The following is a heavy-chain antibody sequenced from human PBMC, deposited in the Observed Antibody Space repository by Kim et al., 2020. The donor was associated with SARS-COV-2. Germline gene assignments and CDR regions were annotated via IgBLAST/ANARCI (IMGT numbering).Heavy chain of an antibody. CDR2: FDPEDGET. CDR1: GYTLTELS. Sequence: ASVKVSCKVSGYTLTELSMHWVRQAPGKGLEWMGGFDPEDGETIYAQKFQGRVTMTEDTSTDTAYMELSSLRSEATAVYYCATTHYVWGSYRQYYFDYWGQGTLVTVSS. CDR3: ATTHYVWGSYRQYYFDY. V-gene: IGHV1-24*01. J-gene: IGHJ4*02. D-gene: IGHD3-16*02.